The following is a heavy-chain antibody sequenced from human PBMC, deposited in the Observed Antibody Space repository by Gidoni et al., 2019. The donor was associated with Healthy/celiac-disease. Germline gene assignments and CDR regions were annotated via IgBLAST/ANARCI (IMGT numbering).Heavy chain of an antibody. Sequence: EVQLVESGGGLVQTGGSLRLSCAASGFTVSSNYMSWVRQAPGKGLEWVSVIYSGGSTYYADSVKGRFTISRDNSKNTLYLQMNSLRAEDTAVYYCARERMEHGDDCNFDYWGQGTLVTVSS. V-gene: IGHV3-66*02. CDR2: IYSGGST. D-gene: IGHD4-17*01. CDR1: GFTVSSNY. J-gene: IGHJ4*02. CDR3: ARERMEHGDDCNFDY.